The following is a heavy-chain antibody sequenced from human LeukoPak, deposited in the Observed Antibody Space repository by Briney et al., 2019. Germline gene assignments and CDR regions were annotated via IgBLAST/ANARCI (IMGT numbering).Heavy chain of an antibody. D-gene: IGHD2-15*01. V-gene: IGHV3-23*01. CDR2: ISGSGGST. Sequence: GGSLRLSCAASGFTFSSYAMSWVRQAPGKGLEWVSAISGSGGSTYYADSVKGRFTISRDNSKNTLYLQMNSLRAEDTAVYYCAKAGYCSGGSCYSGIYYFDYWGQGTLVTVSS. CDR3: AKAGYCSGGSCYSGIYYFDY. J-gene: IGHJ4*02. CDR1: GFTFSSYA.